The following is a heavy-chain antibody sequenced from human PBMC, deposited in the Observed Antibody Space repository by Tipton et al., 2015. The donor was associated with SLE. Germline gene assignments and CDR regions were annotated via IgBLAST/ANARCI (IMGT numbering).Heavy chain of an antibody. CDR2: ISSSSSYI. Sequence: SLRLSCAASGFTFSSYSMNWVRQAPGKGLEWVSSISSSSSYIYYADSVKGRFTISRDNAKNSLYLQRNSLRAEDTAVYYCARGGGRYAFDIWGQGTMVTVSS. V-gene: IGHV3-21*01. D-gene: IGHD1-26*01. CDR1: GFTFSSYS. J-gene: IGHJ3*02. CDR3: ARGGGRYAFDI.